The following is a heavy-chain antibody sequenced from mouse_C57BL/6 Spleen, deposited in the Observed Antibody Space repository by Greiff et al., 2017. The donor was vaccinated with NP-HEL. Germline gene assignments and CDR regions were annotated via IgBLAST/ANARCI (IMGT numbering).Heavy chain of an antibody. V-gene: IGHV1-55*01. CDR1: GYTFTSYW. CDR2: IYPGSGST. J-gene: IGHJ1*03. CDR3: ARRSYGNYRYFDV. D-gene: IGHD2-1*01. Sequence: VQLQQPGAELVKPGASVKMPCKASGYTFTSYWITWVKQRPGQGLEWIGDIYPGSGSTNYNEKFKSKATLTVDTSSSTAYMQLSSLTSEDSAVYYCARRSYGNYRYFDVWGTGTTVTVSS.